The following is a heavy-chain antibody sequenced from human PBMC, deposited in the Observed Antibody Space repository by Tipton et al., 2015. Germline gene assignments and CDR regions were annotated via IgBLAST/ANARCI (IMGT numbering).Heavy chain of an antibody. Sequence: QSGAEVKQPGSSVRASCKASGGTFSSYSISWVRQAPGQGLEWMGGIIPMFDTANYAQKFQGRVTITADESTGTAYLELTSLRSEDTAVYYRAREGDYNFWSGNNWVDPWGQGTLVTVSS. CDR2: IIPMFDTA. CDR3: AREGDYNFWSGNNWVDP. J-gene: IGHJ5*02. V-gene: IGHV1-69*01. D-gene: IGHD3-3*01. CDR1: GGTFSSYS.